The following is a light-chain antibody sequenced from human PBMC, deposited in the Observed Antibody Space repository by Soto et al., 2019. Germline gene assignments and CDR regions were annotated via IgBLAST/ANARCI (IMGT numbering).Light chain of an antibody. Sequence: DIQMTQSPSTLSASVGDRVTVTCRASQSISRWLAWYQQKPGKAPRLLIYDAYTLESGVPSRFSGSGSGTEFTLTISSLQPDDFATYYCQQYSVFWAFGQGTKVDIK. J-gene: IGKJ1*01. V-gene: IGKV1-5*01. CDR3: QQYSVFWA. CDR1: QSISRW. CDR2: DAY.